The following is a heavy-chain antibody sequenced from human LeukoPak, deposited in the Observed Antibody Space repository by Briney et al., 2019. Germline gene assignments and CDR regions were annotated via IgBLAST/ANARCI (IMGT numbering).Heavy chain of an antibody. J-gene: IGHJ4*02. CDR3: ITPLPYSAQ. Sequence: GGSLRLSCAASGFTFSSYWMHWVRQAPGKGLEWVGRIKPKTDGETTEYAAPVKDRFSISRDDSKSMMYLQMNSLKTEDTAVYYCITPLPYSAQGGQGTLVTVSS. D-gene: IGHD2-21*01. CDR2: IKPKTDGETT. CDR1: GFTFSSYW. V-gene: IGHV3-15*07.